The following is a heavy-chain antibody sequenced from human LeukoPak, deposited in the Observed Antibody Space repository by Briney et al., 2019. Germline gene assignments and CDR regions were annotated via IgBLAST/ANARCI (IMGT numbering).Heavy chain of an antibody. CDR3: ARDLHIAAADY. CDR1: GFTFSSYW. V-gene: IGHV3-74*01. CDR2: IIGDGTST. Sequence: PGGSLRLSCAASGFTFSSYWMSWVRQAPGKGLVWVSRIIGDGTSTDYADSVKGRFIISRDNAKNTVYLQMNSLRAEDTAVYYCARDLHIAAADYWGQGTLVTVSS. J-gene: IGHJ4*02. D-gene: IGHD6-13*01.